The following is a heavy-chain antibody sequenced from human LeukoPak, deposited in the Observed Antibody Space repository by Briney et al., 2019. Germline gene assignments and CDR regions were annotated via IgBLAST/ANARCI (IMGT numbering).Heavy chain of an antibody. Sequence: PGGSLRLSCAASGFTFSSYSMNWVRQAPGKGLEWVSSISSSSSYIYYADSVKGRFTISRDNAKNSLYLQMNSLRAEDTAVYYCARGDQDIVVVVAATVFDYWGQGTLVTVSS. CDR2: ISSSSSYI. D-gene: IGHD2-15*01. V-gene: IGHV3-21*01. CDR1: GFTFSSYS. J-gene: IGHJ4*02. CDR3: ARGDQDIVVVVAATVFDY.